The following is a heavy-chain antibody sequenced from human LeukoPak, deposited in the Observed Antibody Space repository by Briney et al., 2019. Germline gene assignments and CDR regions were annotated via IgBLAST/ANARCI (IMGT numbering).Heavy chain of an antibody. CDR1: GFTFSSYS. V-gene: IGHV3-21*01. Sequence: GGSLRLSCAAFGFTFSSYSMNWVRQAPGKGLEWVSSISSSSSYIYYADSVKGRFTISRDNAKNSLYLQMNSLRAEDTAVYYCARDNQLWFGELLSHDYWGQGTLVTVSS. CDR2: ISSSSSYI. D-gene: IGHD3-10*01. J-gene: IGHJ4*02. CDR3: ARDNQLWFGELLSHDY.